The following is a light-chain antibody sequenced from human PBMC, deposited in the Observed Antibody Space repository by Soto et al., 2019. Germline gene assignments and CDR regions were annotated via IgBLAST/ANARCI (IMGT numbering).Light chain of an antibody. V-gene: IGKV1-9*01. J-gene: IGKJ4*01. CDR3: QQVNSYPLS. CDR1: QGINSY. CDR2: AAS. Sequence: DIRLTQSPSFLSASVGDRVTITCRASQGINSYLAWYQQEPGKAPKLLIYAASTLQSGVPSRFSGSASGTEVTLTISSLQPEDFATYYCQQVNSYPLSFGGGTKVEIK.